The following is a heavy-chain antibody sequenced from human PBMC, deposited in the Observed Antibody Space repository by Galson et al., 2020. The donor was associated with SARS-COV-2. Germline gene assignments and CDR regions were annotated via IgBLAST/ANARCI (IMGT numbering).Heavy chain of an antibody. V-gene: IGHV3-7*01. Sequence: QAGGSLRLSCAASGFTFSSYWMTWVRQAPGKGLEWVANIKQDGSEKYYVDSVKGRFTISRDNAENSLYLQMNSLRAEDTAVYYCARQGAPSEQWLGQKHRGLDYWGQGTLVTVSS. J-gene: IGHJ4*02. CDR3: ARQGAPSEQWLGQKHRGLDY. D-gene: IGHD6-19*01. CDR1: GFTFSSYW. CDR2: IKQDGSEK.